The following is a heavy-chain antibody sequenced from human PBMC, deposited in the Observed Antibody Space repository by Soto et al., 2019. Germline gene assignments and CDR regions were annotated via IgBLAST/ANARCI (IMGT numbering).Heavy chain of an antibody. D-gene: IGHD3-10*01. V-gene: IGHV4-59*08. J-gene: IGHJ4*02. CDR1: GGYISGYY. CDR2: IYYSGST. Sequence: SVTLCLTWTVSGGYISGYYWRWIRQHPGKGLEWIGYIYYSGSTNYNPSLKSRVTISVDTSKNQFSLKLSSVTAADTAVYYCARLSGPLDYWGQGTLVTVSS. CDR3: ARLSGPLDY.